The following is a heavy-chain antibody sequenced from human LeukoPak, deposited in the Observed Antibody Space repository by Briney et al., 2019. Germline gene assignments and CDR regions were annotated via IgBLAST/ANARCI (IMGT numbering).Heavy chain of an antibody. Sequence: GGSLRLSCAASGFTFSSYTMNWVRQAPGKGLEWVSSISSSSSYIYYADSVKGRFTISRDNAKNSLYLQMNSLRAEDTAAYYCARDRNYDYIWGSYRPDYSDYWGQGTLVTVSS. CDR2: ISSSSSYI. D-gene: IGHD3-16*02. J-gene: IGHJ4*02. V-gene: IGHV3-21*01. CDR3: ARDRNYDYIWGSYRPDYSDY. CDR1: GFTFSSYT.